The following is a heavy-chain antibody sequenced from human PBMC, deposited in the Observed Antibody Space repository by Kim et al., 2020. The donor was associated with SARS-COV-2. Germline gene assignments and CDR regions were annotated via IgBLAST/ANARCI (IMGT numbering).Heavy chain of an antibody. D-gene: IGHD6-19*01. V-gene: IGHV3-30*18. Sequence: GGSLRLSCAASGFTFSSYGMHWVRQAPGKGLEWVAVISYDGSNKYYADSVKGRFTISRDNSKNTLYLQMNSLRAEDTAVYYCAKVLNGIAVAGRSFGAFDIWGQGTMVTVSS. CDR1: GFTFSSYG. J-gene: IGHJ3*02. CDR2: ISYDGSNK. CDR3: AKVLNGIAVAGRSFGAFDI.